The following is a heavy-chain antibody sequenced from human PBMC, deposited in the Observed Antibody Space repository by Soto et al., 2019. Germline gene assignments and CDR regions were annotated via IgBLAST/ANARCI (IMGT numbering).Heavy chain of an antibody. V-gene: IGHV1-8*01. Sequence: GASVKVSCKASGYTFTSYDINWVRQATGQGLEWMGWMNPNSGNTGYAQKFQGRVTMTRNTSISTAYMELSSLRSEDTAVYYCARGRTNVIFGVVIRGYYYYGMDVWGQGTTVTVS. J-gene: IGHJ6*02. D-gene: IGHD3-3*01. CDR1: GYTFTSYD. CDR3: ARGRTNVIFGVVIRGYYYYGMDV. CDR2: MNPNSGNT.